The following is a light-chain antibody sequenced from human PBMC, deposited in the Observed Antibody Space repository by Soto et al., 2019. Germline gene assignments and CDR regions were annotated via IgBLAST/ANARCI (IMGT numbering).Light chain of an antibody. Sequence: DIQLTQSPSFLSASVEDRVTITCRASQGINRFLAWYQQKPGKAPKLLIYAASTLQSGVPSRFSGSGSGTEFTLTIRSLQPEDVATYYCQKYNSALRITFGQGTRLEIK. CDR2: AAS. V-gene: IGKV1-9*01. CDR1: QGINRF. CDR3: QKYNSALRIT. J-gene: IGKJ5*01.